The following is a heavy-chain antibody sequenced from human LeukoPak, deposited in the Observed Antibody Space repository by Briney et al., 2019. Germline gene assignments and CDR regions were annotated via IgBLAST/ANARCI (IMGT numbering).Heavy chain of an antibody. CDR2: ISWNSGSI. CDR1: GFTFSSYG. CDR3: ARSVELSTRIDY. V-gene: IGHV3-9*03. D-gene: IGHD5-24*01. Sequence: PGGSLRLSGAASGFTFSSYGMHWVRQAPGKGQEWVSGISWNSGSIGYADSVKGRFTISRDNAKNSLYLQMNSLRAEDMALYYCARSVELSTRIDYWGQGTLVTVSS. J-gene: IGHJ4*02.